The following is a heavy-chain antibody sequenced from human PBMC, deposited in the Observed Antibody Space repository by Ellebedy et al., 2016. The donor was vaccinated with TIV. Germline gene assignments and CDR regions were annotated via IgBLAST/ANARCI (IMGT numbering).Heavy chain of an antibody. J-gene: IGHJ4*02. Sequence: AASVKVSCKASGYTFRNHYLHWVRQAPGQGLEWMGVINPSGGPQRHAQKFQGRVTLTTDTSTSAVYMELSTLNSEDTAVYYCGRATPRYFDVVTGYGLVDFWGLGTLVAVSS. V-gene: IGHV1-46*01. CDR2: INPSGGPQ. CDR1: GYTFRNHY. CDR3: GRATPRYFDVVTGYGLVDF. D-gene: IGHD3-9*01.